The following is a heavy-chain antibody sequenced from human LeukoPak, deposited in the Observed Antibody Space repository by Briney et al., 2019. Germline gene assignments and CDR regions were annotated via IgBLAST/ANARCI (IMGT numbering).Heavy chain of an antibody. V-gene: IGHV3-23*01. J-gene: IGHJ4*02. D-gene: IGHD2-2*02. CDR3: ANSARDIVVVPAVIGGY. CDR1: GFTFSSYA. Sequence: GGSLRLSCAASGFTFSSYAMSWVRQAPGKGLEWVSAISGSGGSTYYADSVKGRFTISRDNSKNTLYLQMNSLRAEDTAVYYCANSARDIVVVPAVIGGYWGQGTLVTVSS. CDR2: ISGSGGST.